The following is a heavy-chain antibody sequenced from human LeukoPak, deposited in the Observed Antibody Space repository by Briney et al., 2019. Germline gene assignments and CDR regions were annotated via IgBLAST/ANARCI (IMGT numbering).Heavy chain of an antibody. J-gene: IGHJ4*02. CDR2: IYSGGNT. CDR1: GFTVSSNS. Sequence: GGSLRLSCTVSGFTVSSNSMSWVRQAPGKGLEWVSFIYSGGNTHYSDSVKGRLTISRDNSKNTLFLQVNSLRAEDTAVYYCAKDARRTFGLSSGLYRGSYYFDYWGQGTLVTVSS. CDR3: AKDARRTFGLSSGLYRGSYYFDY. D-gene: IGHD6-19*01. V-gene: IGHV3-53*05.